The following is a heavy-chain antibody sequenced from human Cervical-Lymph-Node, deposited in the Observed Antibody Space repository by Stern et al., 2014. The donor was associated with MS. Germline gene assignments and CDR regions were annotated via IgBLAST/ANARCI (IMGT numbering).Heavy chain of an antibody. Sequence: QVQLQESGPGLVKPSENLSLTCTVSGGSLSSSNYYWGWIRQPPGKGLELIGRILYSGNTYYNPSLKSRVTISVDTSKNQFSLKLNSVTAADTAVYYCARPRVPAARLVAFDIWGPGTMVAVSS. CDR3: ARPRVPAARLVAFDI. CDR1: GGSLSSSNYY. D-gene: IGHD2-2*01. V-gene: IGHV4-39*01. CDR2: ILYSGNT. J-gene: IGHJ3*02.